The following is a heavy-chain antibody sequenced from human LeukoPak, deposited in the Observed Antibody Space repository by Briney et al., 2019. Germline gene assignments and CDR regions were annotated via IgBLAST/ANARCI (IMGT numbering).Heavy chain of an antibody. CDR1: GGSISSDH. Sequence: SETLSLTCSVSGGSISSDHWNWIRQTPGKGLEWIGCIYYSGRTYYNPSLKSRVTISVDISKSQFSLRLPSVTAADTAVYYCARKNDFEIWGQGTLVTVSS. V-gene: IGHV4-59*01. J-gene: IGHJ3*02. D-gene: IGHD2/OR15-2a*01. CDR3: ARKNDFEI. CDR2: IYYSGRT.